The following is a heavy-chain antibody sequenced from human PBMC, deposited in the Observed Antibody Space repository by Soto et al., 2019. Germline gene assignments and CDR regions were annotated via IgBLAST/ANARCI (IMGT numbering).Heavy chain of an antibody. V-gene: IGHV3-30*18. CDR1: GFNFDNYG. Sequence: QMQLVESGGGVVQPGGSLRLSCQASGFNFDNYGMHWVRQAPGKGLEWVAVITYDGSHQYYADSVKGRFTISRDNSKNTLSPHLNTLKHEDTAVYHCAKDRVGGTFYTPLGFWGQGTLVTVSS. CDR3: AKDRVGGTFYTPLGF. CDR2: ITYDGSHQ. J-gene: IGHJ4*02. D-gene: IGHD3-16*01.